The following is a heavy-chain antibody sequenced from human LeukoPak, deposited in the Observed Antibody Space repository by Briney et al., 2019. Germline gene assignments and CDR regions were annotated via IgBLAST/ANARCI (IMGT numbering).Heavy chain of an antibody. CDR3: AKRGSGYSYGYHFDY. V-gene: IGHV3-23*01. CDR2: ISGSGGST. CDR1: GFTFSSYA. D-gene: IGHD5-18*01. Sequence: GGSLRLSCAASGFTFSSYAMSWVCQAPGKGLEWVSAISGSGGSTYYADSVKGRFTISRDNSKNTLYLQMNSLRAEDTAVYYCAKRGSGYSYGYHFDYWGQGTLVPVSS. J-gene: IGHJ4*02.